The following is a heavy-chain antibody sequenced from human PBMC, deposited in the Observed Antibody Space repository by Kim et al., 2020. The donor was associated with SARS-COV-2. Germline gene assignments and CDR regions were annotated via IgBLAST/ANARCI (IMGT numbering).Heavy chain of an antibody. CDR2: MNPDSGGT. V-gene: IGHV1-8*01. CDR1: GYTFNTYD. CDR3: TRGWRPPYGGYSAY. Sequence: ASVKVSCKASGYTFNTYDITWVRQAPGQGLEWMGWMNPDSGGTAYAQKFQDRVSMTTDTSIDTAYMELSSLRFDDTAVYYCTRGWRPPYGGYSAYWGQGTLVTVSS. D-gene: IGHD5-12*01. J-gene: IGHJ4*02.